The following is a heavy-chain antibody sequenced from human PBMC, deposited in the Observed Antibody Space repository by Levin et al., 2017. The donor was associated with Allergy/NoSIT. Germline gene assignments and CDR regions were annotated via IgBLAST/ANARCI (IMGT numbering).Heavy chain of an antibody. CDR1: GFSFSSYA. V-gene: IGHV3-30*04. Sequence: GGSLRLSCAASGFSFSSYALHWVRQAPGKGLEWVGVTSNDGSNIYYADSVKGRFTISRDNSKSTLYLQMNSLRVEDTAVYYCARDVSIYGDYRYFDLWGRGTLVIVSS. D-gene: IGHD4-17*01. CDR3: ARDVSIYGDYRYFDL. J-gene: IGHJ2*01. CDR2: TSNDGSNI.